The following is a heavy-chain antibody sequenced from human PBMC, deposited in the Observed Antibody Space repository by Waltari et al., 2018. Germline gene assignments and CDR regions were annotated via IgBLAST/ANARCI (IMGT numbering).Heavy chain of an antibody. CDR1: GYTFTSYY. D-gene: IGHD6-6*01. J-gene: IGHJ5*02. Sequence: QVQLVQSGAEVKKPGASVKVSCKASGYTFTSYYMHWVRQAPGQGLEWMGIINPSGGSKSYAQKFQGRVTMTSDTSKSTVYMGLSSLRSEDTAVYYCASGGGIAARPQRWFDPWGQGTLVTVSS. CDR2: INPSGGSK. V-gene: IGHV1-46*01. CDR3: ASGGGIAARPQRWFDP.